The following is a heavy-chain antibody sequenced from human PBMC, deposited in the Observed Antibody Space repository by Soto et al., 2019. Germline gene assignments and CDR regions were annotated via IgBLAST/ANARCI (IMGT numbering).Heavy chain of an antibody. CDR1: GLTVSTKY. CDR2: IYPGGNT. D-gene: IGHD3-10*01. V-gene: IGHV3-53*01. J-gene: IGHJ5*02. CDR3: AGESFYCCAENHGLFAL. Sequence: GGSLRLSCAASGLTVSTKYMNWVRQAPGRGLEWVSVIYPGGNTYYTDSVKGRFTISRDSSRNTMFLQMNSLRAEDTALYYCAGESFYCCAENHGLFALCGQGSLVSGSS.